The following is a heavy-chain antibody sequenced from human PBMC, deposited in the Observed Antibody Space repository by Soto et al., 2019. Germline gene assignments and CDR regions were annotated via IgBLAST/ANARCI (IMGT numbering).Heavy chain of an antibody. CDR3: AKDWRIAVAGTQGVDY. CDR2: IYYAGST. D-gene: IGHD6-19*01. Sequence: SETLSLTCTVSGGSMISYYWSWIRQPPGRGLEWIGFIYYAGSTKYNPSLNSRVTISVDTSKNQFSLTVTSVTAADTAVYYCAKDWRIAVAGTQGVDYWGQGTLVTVSS. V-gene: IGHV4-59*12. J-gene: IGHJ4*02. CDR1: GGSMISYY.